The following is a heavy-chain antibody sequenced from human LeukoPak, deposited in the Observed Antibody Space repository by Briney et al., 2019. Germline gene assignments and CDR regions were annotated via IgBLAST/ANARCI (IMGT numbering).Heavy chain of an antibody. D-gene: IGHD3-22*01. CDR3: ARVEVGGYYYY. CDR1: GGSISSYY. V-gene: IGHV4-59*01. CDR2: IYYSGST. Sequence: SETLSLTCTVSGGSISSYYWSWIRQPPGKGLEWIGYIYYSGSTNYNPSLKSRVTISVDTSKNQFSLKLSSVTAADTAAYYCARVEVGGYYYYWGQGTLVTVSS. J-gene: IGHJ4*02.